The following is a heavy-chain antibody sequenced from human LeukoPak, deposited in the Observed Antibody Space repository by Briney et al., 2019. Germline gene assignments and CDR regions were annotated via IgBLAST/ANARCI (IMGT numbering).Heavy chain of an antibody. CDR3: ARGLGFYEPFDY. CDR2: INSDGSST. V-gene: IGHV3-74*01. J-gene: IGHJ4*02. Sequence: GGSLRLSCAASGFTFSSHWMHWVRRAPGKGLVWVSRINSDGSSTSYADSVKGRFTISRDNAKNTLYLQMNSLRAEDTAVYYCARGLGFYEPFDYWGQGTLVTVSS. D-gene: IGHD3-16*01. CDR1: GFTFSSHW.